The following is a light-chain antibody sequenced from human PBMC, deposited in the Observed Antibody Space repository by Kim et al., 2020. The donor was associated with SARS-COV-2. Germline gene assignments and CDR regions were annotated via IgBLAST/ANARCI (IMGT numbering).Light chain of an antibody. J-gene: IGKJ1*01. CDR2: DAS. Sequence: ASVGDRVTITGRASQSISKWLAWHQQKPGRAPNLLIYDASTLESGVPSRFSGSGSGTEFTLTISSLQPDDFATYSCQQYNSYPRTFGQGTKVDIK. CDR3: QQYNSYPRT. V-gene: IGKV1-5*01. CDR1: QSISKW.